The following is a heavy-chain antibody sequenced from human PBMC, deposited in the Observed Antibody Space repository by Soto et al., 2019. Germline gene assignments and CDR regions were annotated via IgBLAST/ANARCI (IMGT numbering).Heavy chain of an antibody. D-gene: IGHD3-9*01. Sequence: QVQLQQWGAGLLKPSETLSLTCAVYGGSFSGYYWSWIRQPPGKGLEWIGEINHSGSTNYNPSLKGRVTISVDTSKNQFSLKLSSVTAADTAVYYCAREIRYFDWLSYFDYWGQGTLVTVSS. CDR3: AREIRYFDWLSYFDY. V-gene: IGHV4-34*01. J-gene: IGHJ4*02. CDR1: GGSFSGYY. CDR2: INHSGST.